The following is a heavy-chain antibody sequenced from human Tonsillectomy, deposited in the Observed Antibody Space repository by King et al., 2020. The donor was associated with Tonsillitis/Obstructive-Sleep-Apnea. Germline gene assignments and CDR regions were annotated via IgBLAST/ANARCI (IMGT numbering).Heavy chain of an antibody. CDR2: ISSSGGNT. J-gene: IGHJ4*02. D-gene: IGHD5-18*01. V-gene: IGHV3-23*04. Sequence: VQLVESGGGLVQPGGSLRLSCAASGFPFSSYAMSWVRQAPGKGLAWVSGISSSGGNTFYADSVKGRFTISRDNSNNTLYLQMNSLRAEDTAVYYCAKWRQIWFFDYWGQGTLVTVSS. CDR3: AKWRQIWFFDY. CDR1: GFPFSSYA.